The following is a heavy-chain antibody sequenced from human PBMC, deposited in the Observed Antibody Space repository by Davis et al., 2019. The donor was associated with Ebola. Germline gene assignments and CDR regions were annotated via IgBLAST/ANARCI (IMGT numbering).Heavy chain of an antibody. CDR1: GFTFSSYW. Sequence: GESLKTSCAASGFTFSSYWMSWVRQAPGKGLEWVANIKQDGSDKYYVDSVKGRFTISRDNAKNSLYLQMNSLTAEDTAVYYCARVGPSLTGYSNAPFDYWGQGTLVTVSS. J-gene: IGHJ4*02. CDR3: ARVGPSLTGYSNAPFDY. D-gene: IGHD3-9*01. CDR2: IKQDGSDK. V-gene: IGHV3-7*03.